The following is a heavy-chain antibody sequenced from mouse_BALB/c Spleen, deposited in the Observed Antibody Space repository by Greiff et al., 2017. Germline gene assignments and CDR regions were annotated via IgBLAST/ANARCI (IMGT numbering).Heavy chain of an antibody. J-gene: IGHJ4*01. Sequence: EVKLMESGPSLVKPSQTLSLTCSVTGDSITSGYWNWIRKFPGNKLEYMGYTSYSGSTYYNPSLKSRISITRDTSKNQYYLQLNSVTTEDTATYYCARLRVTTAGAMDYWGQGTSVTVSS. CDR3: ARLRVTTAGAMDY. V-gene: IGHV3-8*02. CDR1: GDSITSGY. CDR2: TSYSGST. D-gene: IGHD1-2*01.